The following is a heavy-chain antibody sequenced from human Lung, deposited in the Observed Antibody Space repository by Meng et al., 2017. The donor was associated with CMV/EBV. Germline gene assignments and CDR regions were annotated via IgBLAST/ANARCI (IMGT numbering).Heavy chain of an antibody. CDR2: INWNGDTT. V-gene: IGHV3-20*04. CDR1: GFTFDDYG. CDR3: ARDGPTGTLSHMDV. D-gene: IGHD1-7*01. J-gene: IGHJ6*02. Sequence: GESLKISCAASGFTFDDYGMNWVRQAPGKGLEWVSGINWNGDTTDYADSVRGRFTISRDNAKNSLYLQMNSLRAEDTALYYCARDGPTGTLSHMDVWGQGTTVTVSS.